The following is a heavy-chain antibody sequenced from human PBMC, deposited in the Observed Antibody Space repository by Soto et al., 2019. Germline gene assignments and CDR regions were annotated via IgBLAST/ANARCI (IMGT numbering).Heavy chain of an antibody. CDR2: IIPIFGTA. CDR3: ARGPYDSSGYYEDAFDI. Sequence: QVQLVQSGAEVKKPGSSVKVSCKASGGTFSSYAISWVRQAPGQGLEWMGGIIPIFGTANYAQKFQGRVTITADESTSTAYMGLSSLRSEDTAVYYCARGPYDSSGYYEDAFDIWGQGTMVTVSS. CDR1: GGTFSSYA. V-gene: IGHV1-69*01. J-gene: IGHJ3*02. D-gene: IGHD3-22*01.